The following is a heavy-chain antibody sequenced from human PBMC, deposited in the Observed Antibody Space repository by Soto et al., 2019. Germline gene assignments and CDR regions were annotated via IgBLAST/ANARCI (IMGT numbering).Heavy chain of an antibody. CDR2: IYPADSDT. D-gene: IGHD3-22*01. V-gene: IGHV5-51*01. J-gene: IGHJ5*02. CDR1: GYTFSRYW. Sequence: EVQLVQSGAEVKQAGESLKISCKTSGYTFSRYWIAWVRQTPGRGLEWMGIIYPADSDTRYSPSFQGQVTISADKSTSTAYLHWNSLTASDSATYYCARKDSSGYSNWFDPWGQGTLVTVSS. CDR3: ARKDSSGYSNWFDP.